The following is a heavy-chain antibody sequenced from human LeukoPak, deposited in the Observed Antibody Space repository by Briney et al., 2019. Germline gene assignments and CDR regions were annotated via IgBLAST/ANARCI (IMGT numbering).Heavy chain of an antibody. CDR1: GYRFTSYW. V-gene: IGHV5-51*01. CDR2: IFPGDSDT. CDR3: ARRDTGSWEEEYYFDY. D-gene: IGHD6-13*01. J-gene: IGHJ4*02. Sequence: AGESLKISCQGSGYRFTSYWIGWVRQMPGKGLEWMGIIFPGDSDTRYSPSFQGQVTISADKSISTAYLQWSSLKASDTAMYYCARRDTGSWEEEYYFDYWGQGTLVTVSS.